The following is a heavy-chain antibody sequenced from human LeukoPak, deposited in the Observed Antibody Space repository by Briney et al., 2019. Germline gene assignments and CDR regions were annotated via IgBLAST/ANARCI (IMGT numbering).Heavy chain of an antibody. CDR1: GYSFTSYR. J-gene: IGHJ3*02. CDR2: IYPGDSDT. Sequence: GQSLKISCKGSGYSFTSYRIGWVRQMAGKGLERTGIIYPGDSDTRYSPSFQGQVTISADKSISTAYLQWSSLKASDSAMYYCATNTMFRGIHAFDIWGQGTMVTVSS. CDR3: ATNTMFRGIHAFDI. V-gene: IGHV5-51*01. D-gene: IGHD3-10*01.